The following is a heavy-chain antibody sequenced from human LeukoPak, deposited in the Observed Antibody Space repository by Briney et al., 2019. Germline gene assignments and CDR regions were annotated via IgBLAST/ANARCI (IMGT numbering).Heavy chain of an antibody. D-gene: IGHD2-21*01. CDR3: ARIANVPYYYYYMDV. CDR1: GYTFTGYY. CDR2: INPNSGGT. Sequence: ASVKVSCKASGYTFTGYYMHWVRQAPGQGLEWMGWINPNSGGTNYAQKFQGRVTMTRDTSISTAYMELSRLRSDDTAVYYCARIANVPYYYYYMDVWGKGTTVTVSS. J-gene: IGHJ6*03. V-gene: IGHV1-2*02.